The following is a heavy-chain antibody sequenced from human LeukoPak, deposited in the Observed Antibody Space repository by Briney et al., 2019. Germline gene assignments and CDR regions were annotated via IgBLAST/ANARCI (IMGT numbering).Heavy chain of an antibody. Sequence: SVKVSCKGSGGTFSSYAISWGRQAPGQGLEWMGGIIPIFGTANYAQKFQGRVTITADKSTSTAYMELSSLRSEDTAVYYCATVDTAMANGWFAPWGQGTLVTVSS. CDR1: GGTFSSYA. CDR3: ATVDTAMANGWFAP. CDR2: IIPIFGTA. D-gene: IGHD5-18*01. V-gene: IGHV1-69*06. J-gene: IGHJ5*02.